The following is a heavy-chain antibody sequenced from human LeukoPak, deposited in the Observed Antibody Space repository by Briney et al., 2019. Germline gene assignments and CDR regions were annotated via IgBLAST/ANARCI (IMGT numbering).Heavy chain of an antibody. CDR2: IYHGGPT. D-gene: IGHD3-22*01. CDR1: RGSITSNYHY. J-gene: IGHJ4*02. V-gene: IGHV4-39*01. CDR3: ARLLGSSYYSFDS. Sequence: PSETLSLTCTVSRGSITSNYHYWGWIRQPPGKGLEWMGNIYHGGPTYYSPSLQSRITISVDTSKNQFYVKLRSVTAADTAVYYCARLLGSSYYSFDSWGQGTLVTVSS.